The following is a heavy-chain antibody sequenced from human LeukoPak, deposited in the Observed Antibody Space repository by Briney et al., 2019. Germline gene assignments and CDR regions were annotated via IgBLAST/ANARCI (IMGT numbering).Heavy chain of an antibody. CDR3: AKDEQYDSGSYSCFDY. CDR2: ICDCGGRT. J-gene: IGHJ4*02. CDR1: GFTFSSYA. D-gene: IGHD3-10*01. Sequence: PGGSLRLSCAASGFTFSSYAMSWVRQAPGKGVEWVSAICDCGGRTYYADSVKGRFTICRDNSKNTVYLQMNSLRAEDTAVYYCAKDEQYDSGSYSCFDYWGQGTLVTVSS. V-gene: IGHV3-23*01.